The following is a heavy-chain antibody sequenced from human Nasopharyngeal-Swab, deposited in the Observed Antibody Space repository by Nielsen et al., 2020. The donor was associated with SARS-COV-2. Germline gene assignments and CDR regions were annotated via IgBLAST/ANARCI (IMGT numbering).Heavy chain of an antibody. J-gene: IGHJ4*02. CDR1: GFTFSSYW. CDR3: ASQERGGSGSS. D-gene: IGHD3-10*01. CDR2: INSDGSST. V-gene: IGHV3-74*01. Sequence: GESLKISCAASGFTFSSYWMHWVRQAPGKGLVWVSRINSDGSSTSYADSVKGRFTISRDNAKNTLYLQMNSLRAEDTAVYYCASQERGGSGSSWGRGTLVTVSS.